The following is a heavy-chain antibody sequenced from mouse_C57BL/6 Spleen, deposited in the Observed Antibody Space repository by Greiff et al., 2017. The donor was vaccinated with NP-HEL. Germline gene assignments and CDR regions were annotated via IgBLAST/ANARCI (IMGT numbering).Heavy chain of an antibody. D-gene: IGHD2-1*01. CDR3: TRGDYGNSHFDY. CDR2: ISSGGDYI. V-gene: IGHV5-9-1*02. Sequence: EVQLQESGEGLVKPGGSLKLSCAASGFTFSSYAMSWVRQTPEKRLEWVAYISSGGDYIYYADTVKGRFTISRDNARNTLYLQMSSLKSEDTAMYYCTRGDYGNSHFDYWGQGTTLTVSS. CDR1: GFTFSSYA. J-gene: IGHJ2*01.